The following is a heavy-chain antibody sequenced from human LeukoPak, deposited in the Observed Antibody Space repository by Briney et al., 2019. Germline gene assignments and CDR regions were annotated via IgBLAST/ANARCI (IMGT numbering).Heavy chain of an antibody. D-gene: IGHD4-17*01. V-gene: IGHV1-69*04. J-gene: IGHJ4*02. Sequence: SVRVSCKASGGTFSSYAMSWVRQAPGQGVEWVGEIITILGIAHSPQKFQGRVTFTADKSTTTAYMELSSLRSDDTAVYYCASSDYRDYVVDLLDYWGQGTLVTVSS. CDR1: GGTFSSYA. CDR2: IITILGIA. CDR3: ASSDYRDYVVDLLDY.